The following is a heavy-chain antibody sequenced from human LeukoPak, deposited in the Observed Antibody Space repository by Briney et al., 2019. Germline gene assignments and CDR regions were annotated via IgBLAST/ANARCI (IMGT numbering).Heavy chain of an antibody. Sequence: SETLSLTCTVSGGSISSSSYYWGWIRQPPGKGLEWIGSIYYSGSTYYNPSLKSRVTISVDTSKNQFSLKLSSVTAADTAVYYCVSQGPNAFDIWGQGTMVTVSS. CDR3: VSQGPNAFDI. CDR1: GGSISSSSYY. J-gene: IGHJ3*02. CDR2: IYYSGST. V-gene: IGHV4-39*01.